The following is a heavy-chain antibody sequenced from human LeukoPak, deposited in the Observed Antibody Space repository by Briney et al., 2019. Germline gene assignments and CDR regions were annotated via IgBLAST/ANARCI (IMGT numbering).Heavy chain of an antibody. Sequence: PGGSLRLSCAASGFGFSNYWMSWVRQAPRKGLEWVANMNEDGSEKNYVDSVKGRFTISRDNAQDSLYLQMNSLRAEDTAVYYCARDRGYSNFDYWGQGTLLTVSS. D-gene: IGHD4-11*01. V-gene: IGHV3-7*01. CDR3: ARDRGYSNFDY. CDR1: GFGFSNYW. J-gene: IGHJ4*02. CDR2: MNEDGSEK.